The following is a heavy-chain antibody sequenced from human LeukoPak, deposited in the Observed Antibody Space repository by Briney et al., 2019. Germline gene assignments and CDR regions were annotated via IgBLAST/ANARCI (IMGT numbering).Heavy chain of an antibody. CDR3: VRESSGYAS. J-gene: IGHJ5*02. D-gene: IGHD3-22*01. CDR2: VTGEGSS. Sequence: PGGSLRLSCAASGSTFSNYWMHWVRQHPGKEPVWVARVTGEGSSIYADSVKGRFTISRDNAKNRVSLQMNSLRVEDTGVYYCVRESSGYASWGQGTLVTVSS. CDR1: GSTFSNYW. V-gene: IGHV3-74*01.